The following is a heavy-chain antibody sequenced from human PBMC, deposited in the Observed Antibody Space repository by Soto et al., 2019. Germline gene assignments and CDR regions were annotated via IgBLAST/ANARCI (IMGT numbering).Heavy chain of an antibody. CDR2: IYYSGST. V-gene: IGHV4-59*08. CDR3: ARYNWYFDL. Sequence: QVQLQESGPGLVKPSETLSLTCTVSGGSISSYYWSWIRQPPGKGLEWIGYIYYSGSTNYNPSLEGRVTLSVDTSKNQFSLKLSSVTAADTAVYYCARYNWYFDLWGRGTLVTVSS. J-gene: IGHJ2*01. CDR1: GGSISSYY.